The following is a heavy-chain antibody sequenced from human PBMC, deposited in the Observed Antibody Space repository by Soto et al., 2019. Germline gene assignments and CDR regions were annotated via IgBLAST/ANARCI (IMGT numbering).Heavy chain of an antibody. V-gene: IGHV3-23*01. CDR3: VKGFWGDY. J-gene: IGHJ4*02. CDR2: VSGGGIT. D-gene: IGHD3-16*01. CDR1: GFTFSSHD. Sequence: EVQLLESRGGLVQPGGSLRLSCSASGFTFSSHDMIWVRQAPGKGLEWVSGVSGGGITSYADSEKGRFTISRDKSRNTLYLQMNSLRVEDTAVYYCVKGFWGDYWGQGTLVTVSS.